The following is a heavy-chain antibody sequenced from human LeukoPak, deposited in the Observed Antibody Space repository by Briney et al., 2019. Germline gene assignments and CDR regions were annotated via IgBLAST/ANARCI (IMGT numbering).Heavy chain of an antibody. D-gene: IGHD1-26*01. V-gene: IGHV3-74*01. CDR1: GFTFSSYW. J-gene: IGHJ4*02. CDR3: ARRSSGSPPYYFDY. CDR2: INSDGSTT. Sequence: GGSLGLSCAASGFTFSSYWMHWVRQAPGKGLVWVSRINSDGSTTNYADYVKGRFTISRDNAKNTLYLQMNSLRAEDTAVYYCARRSSGSPPYYFDYWGQGTLVTVSS.